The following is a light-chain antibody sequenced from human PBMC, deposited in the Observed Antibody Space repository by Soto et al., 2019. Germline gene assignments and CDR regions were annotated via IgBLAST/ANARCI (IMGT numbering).Light chain of an antibody. CDR2: GAS. J-gene: IGKJ4*01. CDR1: QSVSYN. CDR3: QQYNNWPALT. V-gene: IGKV3-15*01. Sequence: ETVMTQSPATLSVSPGERATLSCRASQSVSYNLAWYQQKSGQAPRLLIYGASTRATGIPARFSGSGSGTEFTLTIRSLQSEDFAVYYCQQYNNWPALTFGGGTEVEIK.